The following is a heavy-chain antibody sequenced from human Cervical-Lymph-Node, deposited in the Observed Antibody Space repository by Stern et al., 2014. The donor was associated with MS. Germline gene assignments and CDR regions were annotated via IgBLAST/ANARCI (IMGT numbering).Heavy chain of an antibody. Sequence: QVQLVQSVAEVKKPGASVKIACEASGYTFTSFAIHWVRQTPGQRLEWLGWIIAGSGDTRYSQRFQDRVTITRDTSANTVYMEISGLKSEDTAIYYCARAFYGSQFGYWGQGTLVTVSS. CDR3: ARAFYGSQFGY. V-gene: IGHV1-3*01. CDR2: IIAGSGDT. J-gene: IGHJ4*02. D-gene: IGHD6-19*01. CDR1: GYTFTSFA.